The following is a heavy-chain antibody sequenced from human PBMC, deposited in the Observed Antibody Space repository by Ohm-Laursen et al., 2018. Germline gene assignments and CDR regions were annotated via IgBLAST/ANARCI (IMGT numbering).Heavy chain of an antibody. Sequence: GASVKVSCKASGYTFTSFGITWVRQAPGQGLEWMGWMNPNSGNTGYAQKFQGRVTMTRDTSTSTVYMELSSLRSEDTAVYYCACRSSSSGFDYWGQGTLVTVSS. V-gene: IGHV1-8*01. CDR2: MNPNSGNT. CDR1: GYTFTSFG. CDR3: ACRSSSSGFDY. D-gene: IGHD6-6*01. J-gene: IGHJ4*02.